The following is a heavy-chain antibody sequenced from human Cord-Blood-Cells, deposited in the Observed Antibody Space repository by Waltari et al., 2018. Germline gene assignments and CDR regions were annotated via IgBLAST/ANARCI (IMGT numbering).Heavy chain of an antibody. CDR2: ISAYNGNT. J-gene: IGHJ4*02. CDR3: AVNSGSYYFDY. Sequence: HVQLVQSGAEVKKPGASLKVSCKASDYPFPRYGISWVRQAPGQGLEWMGWISAYNGNTNYAQKLQGRVTMTTDTSTSTAYMELRSLRSDDTAVYYCAVNSGSYYFDYWGQGTLVTVSS. D-gene: IGHD1-26*01. V-gene: IGHV1-18*01. CDR1: DYPFPRYG.